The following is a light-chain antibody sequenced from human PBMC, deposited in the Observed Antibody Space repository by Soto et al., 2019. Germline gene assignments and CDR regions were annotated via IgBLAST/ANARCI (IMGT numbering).Light chain of an antibody. CDR3: QYYNNV. V-gene: IGKV1-5*03. Sequence: DIPMTQSPSTLSASVGDRVIITCRASQNLNTWLAWYQQKPGKAPKLLIYKASSLESGVTSRFSGSGSGTEFALTITSLQPDDFATYYCQYYNNVFGPGTKVDIK. CDR1: QNLNTW. CDR2: KAS. J-gene: IGKJ3*01.